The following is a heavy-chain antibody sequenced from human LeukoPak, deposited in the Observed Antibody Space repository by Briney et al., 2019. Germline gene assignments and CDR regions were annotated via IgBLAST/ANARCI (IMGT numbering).Heavy chain of an antibody. V-gene: IGHV3-30*04. CDR3: AREFWSGPPDY. Sequence: GGSLRLSCAASGFTFSPYAMHWVRQAPGKGLEWVAVISSDGSETFYADSVKGRFTISRDNSKNTLYLQMNSLRAEDTAVYYCAREFWSGPPDYWGQGTLVTVSS. CDR1: GFTFSPYA. D-gene: IGHD3-3*01. J-gene: IGHJ4*02. CDR2: ISSDGSET.